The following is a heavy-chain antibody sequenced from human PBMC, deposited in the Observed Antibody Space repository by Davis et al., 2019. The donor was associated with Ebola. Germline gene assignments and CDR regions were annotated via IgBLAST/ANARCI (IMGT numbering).Heavy chain of an antibody. D-gene: IGHD1-7*01. Sequence: PSETLSLTCTVSGGSVTRTSYSWGWVRQPPGKGLEWIANVFNGGNTFYSPSLKSRISISVGTSTNQFSLKLTSVTAADTAMYYCAGLSPLGTTVDYWGQGILVSVSS. CDR3: AGLSPLGTTVDY. V-gene: IGHV4-39*01. CDR2: VFNGGNT. CDR1: GGSVTRTSYS. J-gene: IGHJ4*02.